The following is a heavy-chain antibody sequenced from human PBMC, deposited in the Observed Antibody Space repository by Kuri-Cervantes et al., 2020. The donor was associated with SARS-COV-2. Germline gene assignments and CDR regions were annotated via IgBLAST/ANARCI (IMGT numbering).Heavy chain of an antibody. D-gene: IGHD6-19*01. Sequence: SETLSLTCTVSGGSISSSSYYWGWIRQPPGKGLEWIGSIYYSGSTYYNPPLKSRVTISVDTSKNQFSLKLSSVAAADTAVYYCARRGEYSSGSFDYWGQGTLVTVSS. CDR1: GGSISSSSYY. J-gene: IGHJ4*02. V-gene: IGHV4-39*01. CDR2: IYYSGST. CDR3: ARRGEYSSGSFDY.